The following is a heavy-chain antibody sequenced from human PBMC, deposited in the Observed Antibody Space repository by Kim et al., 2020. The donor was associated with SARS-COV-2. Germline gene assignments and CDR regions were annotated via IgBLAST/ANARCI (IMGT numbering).Heavy chain of an antibody. CDR2: ISSSSSYT. V-gene: IGHV3-11*06. Sequence: GGSLRLSCAASGFTFSDYYMSWIRQAPGKGLEWVSYISSSSSYTNYADSVKGRFTISRDNAKNSLYLQMNSLRAEDTAVYYCARPAIYDYVWGSYYYWGQGTLVTVSS. CDR1: GFTFSDYY. J-gene: IGHJ4*02. CDR3: ARPAIYDYVWGSYYY. D-gene: IGHD3-16*01.